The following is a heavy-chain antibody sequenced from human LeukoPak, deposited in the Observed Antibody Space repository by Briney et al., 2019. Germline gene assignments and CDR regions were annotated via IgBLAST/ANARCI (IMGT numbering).Heavy chain of an antibody. Sequence: GESLKISCKGSGYSFTSYWIGWVRQMPGKGLEWMGITYPGDSDTRYSPSFQGQVTISADKSISTAYLQWSSLKASDTAMYYCARLAGYCSSTSCYXXXDYWGQGTLVTVSS. CDR2: TYPGDSDT. V-gene: IGHV5-51*01. CDR1: GYSFTSYW. J-gene: IGHJ4*02. CDR3: ARLAGYCSSTSCYXXXDY. D-gene: IGHD2-2*03.